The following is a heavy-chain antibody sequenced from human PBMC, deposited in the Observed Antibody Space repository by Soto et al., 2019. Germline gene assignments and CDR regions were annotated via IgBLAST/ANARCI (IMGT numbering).Heavy chain of an antibody. V-gene: IGHV3-30*18. J-gene: IGHJ4*02. Sequence: QVQVVESGGGVVQPGMSLRLSCAASGFPFSAYGMHWVRQAPGKGLEWVSVTSYDESTKYYVDSVKGRFTISRDNSKNTLYLQMNSLRPEDTAGDYCAKGTLPGDFWGQGTPVTVSS. CDR1: GFPFSAYG. CDR3: AKGTLPGDF. CDR2: TSYDESTK.